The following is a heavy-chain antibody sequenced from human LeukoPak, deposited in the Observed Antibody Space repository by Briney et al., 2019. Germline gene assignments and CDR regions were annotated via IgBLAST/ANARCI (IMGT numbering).Heavy chain of an antibody. V-gene: IGHV3-15*01. CDR2: LKGKPHGGAT. J-gene: IGHJ6*04. D-gene: IGHD2-15*01. CDR1: GFTFSSYA. Sequence: TGGSLRLSCAASGFTFSSYAMSWVRQAPGKGLEWIGRLKGKPHGGATDYAAPVKGRFTISRDESKNTVYLQMNSLKSEDTAVYYCARGFSGGLDEDSLDVWGKGTTVTVSS. CDR3: ARGFSGGLDEDSLDV.